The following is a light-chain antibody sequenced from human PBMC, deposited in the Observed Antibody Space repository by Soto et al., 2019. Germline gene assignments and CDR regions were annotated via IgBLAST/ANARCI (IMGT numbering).Light chain of an antibody. CDR3: SSYAGYNNYV. V-gene: IGLV2-8*01. CDR1: SSDVGNYNY. Sequence: QSALTQPPSASGSPGQSVAISCTGTSSDVGNYNYVSWYQQHPGKAPKLMIYEVSKRPSGVPDRFSGSKSGNTASLTVSGLQAEDEADYYCSSYAGYNNYVFGTGTKVTVL. J-gene: IGLJ1*01. CDR2: EVS.